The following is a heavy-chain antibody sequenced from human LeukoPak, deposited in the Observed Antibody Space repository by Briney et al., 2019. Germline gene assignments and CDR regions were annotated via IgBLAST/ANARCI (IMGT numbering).Heavy chain of an antibody. V-gene: IGHV3-30*04. J-gene: IGHJ4*02. CDR2: ISYDGSNK. CDR1: GFTFSNYA. CDR3: ARDSSGFDY. Sequence: GGSLRLSCAASGFTFSNYAMHWVRQAPGKGLEWLAFISYDGSNKYYADSVKGRFTISRDNSRNTLYLQMNSLRAEDTAVYYCARDSSGFDYWGQGTLVTVSS. D-gene: IGHD3-22*01.